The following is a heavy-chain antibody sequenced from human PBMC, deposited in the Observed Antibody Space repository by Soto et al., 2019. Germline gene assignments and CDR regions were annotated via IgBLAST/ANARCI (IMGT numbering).Heavy chain of an antibody. J-gene: IGHJ3*01. D-gene: IGHD3-22*01. Sequence: QVQLIQSEAEVKKPGSSVRVSCTASGGIFGSHGFSWVRQAPGQRLEWVGGFIPIFRTLTYTEKFQARVRIAADESTKTVYLDLSRLKSEDTAVYYCVRDRRIYYSDPHDEFVASDYEVWGQGTMVSVSS. V-gene: IGHV1-69*01. CDR2: FIPIFRTL. CDR1: GGIFGSHG. CDR3: VRDRRIYYSDPHDEFVASDYEV.